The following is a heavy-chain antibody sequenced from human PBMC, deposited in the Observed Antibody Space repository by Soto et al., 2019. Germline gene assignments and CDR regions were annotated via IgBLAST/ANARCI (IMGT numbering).Heavy chain of an antibody. CDR2: ISGGGDAT. CDR1: GFTFSGYA. CDR3: ARKVSGSTGRPDLWYFDL. V-gene: IGHV3-23*01. J-gene: IGHJ2*01. D-gene: IGHD3-10*01. Sequence: EVQLLDSGGGLVQPGGSLRLSCAASGFTFSGYALTWVRQAPGKGLEWVSAISGGGDATFYADSVKGRFTISRDNSKYSLYLQMNPLRAEDTAVYYCARKVSGSTGRPDLWYFDLWGRGTLVTVSS.